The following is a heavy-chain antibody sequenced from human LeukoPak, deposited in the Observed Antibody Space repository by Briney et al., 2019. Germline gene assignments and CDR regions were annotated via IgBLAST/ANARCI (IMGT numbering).Heavy chain of an antibody. CDR1: GFPFSSYW. CDR2: IKQDGSEK. J-gene: IGHJ4*02. Sequence: GGSLRLSCAASGFPFSSYWMSWVRQAPGKGLEWVANIKQDGSEKYYVDSVKGRFTISRDNAKNSLYLQMNSLRAEDTAVYYCARGKSGWYFDYWGQGTLVTVSS. CDR3: ARGKSGWYFDY. D-gene: IGHD6-19*01. V-gene: IGHV3-7*01.